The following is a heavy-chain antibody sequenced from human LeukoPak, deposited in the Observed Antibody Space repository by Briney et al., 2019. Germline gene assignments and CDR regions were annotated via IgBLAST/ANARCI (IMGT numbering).Heavy chain of an antibody. CDR1: GGSISSYY. D-gene: IGHD3-10*01. CDR3: ARDGSDAFDI. V-gene: IGHV4-59*12. CDR2: IYYSGST. Sequence: SETLSLTYTVSGGSISSYYWSWIRQPPGKGLEWIGYIYYSGSTNYNPSLKSRVTISVDTSKNQFSLKLSSVTAADTAVYYCARDGSDAFDIWGQGTMVTVSS. J-gene: IGHJ3*02.